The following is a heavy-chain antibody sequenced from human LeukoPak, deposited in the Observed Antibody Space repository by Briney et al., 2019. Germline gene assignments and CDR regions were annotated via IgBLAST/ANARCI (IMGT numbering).Heavy chain of an antibody. CDR2: ISGSGGST. V-gene: IGHV3-23*01. J-gene: IGHJ4*02. CDR1: GFTFSSYA. CDR3: AKEFGSYSPPY. D-gene: IGHD1-26*01. Sequence: GGSLRLSCAASGFTFSSYAMSCVRQAPGEGLEWVSAISGSGGSTYYADSVKGWFTISRDNSKNTLYLQMNSLRAEDTAVYYCAKEFGSYSPPYWGQGTLVTVSS.